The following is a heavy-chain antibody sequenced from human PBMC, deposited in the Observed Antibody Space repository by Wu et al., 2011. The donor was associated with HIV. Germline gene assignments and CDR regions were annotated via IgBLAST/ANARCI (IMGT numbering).Heavy chain of an antibody. Sequence: QVLLVQSGAEVKKPGASVKVSCKASRYTFAGYFIHWVRQAPGQGLEWMGWINPNSGGTNYVQKFQGRVSMTRDTSISTAYMELSRLRSDDTAVYYCAREGYSSTWYSHYYYYHMDVVGAKGYHGPPSP. J-gene: IGHJ6*03. CDR1: RYTFAGYF. CDR2: INPNSGGT. V-gene: IGHV1-2*02. CDR3: AREGYSSTWYSHYYYYHMDVV. D-gene: IGHD6-13*01.